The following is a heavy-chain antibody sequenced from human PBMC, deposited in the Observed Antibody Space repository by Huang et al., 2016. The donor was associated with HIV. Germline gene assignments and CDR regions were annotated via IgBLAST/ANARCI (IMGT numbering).Heavy chain of an antibody. CDR1: GGSIRSSDYP. Sequence: QLLLQESGPGLVKPSEALALTCAVSGGSIRSSDYPWGWIRQPPGKGLEWIGSIYYKGSNHYSPSLKSRVTIAVDTAKNLFFLNLTSMTAADTAVYYCARHREGPVAYYSGWGSHLNYMDVWGRGRTVVVSS. CDR2: IYYKGSN. J-gene: IGHJ6*03. CDR3: ARHREGPVAYYSGWGSHLNYMDV. D-gene: IGHD3-10*01. V-gene: IGHV4-39*01.